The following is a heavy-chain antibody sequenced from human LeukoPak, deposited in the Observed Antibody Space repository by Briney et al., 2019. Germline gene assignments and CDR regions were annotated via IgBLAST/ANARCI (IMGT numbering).Heavy chain of an antibody. CDR1: GFTFSSYG. V-gene: IGHV3-30*03. D-gene: IGHD2-8*01. CDR3: ARSRIMVGITHYYGMDG. J-gene: IGHJ6*02. Sequence: GRSLRLSCAASGFTFSSYGMHWDRQAPGKGLEWVAIISNDGSEKFHADSVKGRFTITRDTSQNTLYLQMNSLRAEDTAVYYCARSRIMVGITHYYGMDGWGQGTTVIVSS. CDR2: ISNDGSEK.